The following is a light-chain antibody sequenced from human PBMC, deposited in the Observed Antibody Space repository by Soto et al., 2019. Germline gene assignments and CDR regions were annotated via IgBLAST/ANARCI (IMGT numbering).Light chain of an antibody. V-gene: IGKV1-9*01. J-gene: IGKJ4*01. CDR1: QALSNY. CDR2: SAS. Sequence: DIQFTHSPSFLSASVGDTVTITFRASQALSNYLAWYQQKPGKAPDLLIYSASTLQSGVPSRFSGSGSETEFSLTIRALQPEDFATYYCQQLSRYPLNFGGGTKADIK. CDR3: QQLSRYPLN.